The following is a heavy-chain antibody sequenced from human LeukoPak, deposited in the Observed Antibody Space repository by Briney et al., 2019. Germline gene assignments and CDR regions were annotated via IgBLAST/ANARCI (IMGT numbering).Heavy chain of an antibody. J-gene: IGHJ4*02. Sequence: SETLSLTCTVSGASFCSGDQYWNWIRQSPGKGLEWIGSIHPSGALYNNPSLEGRVTISIDTSKNQFSLNLNSVTAADTAVYFCSRGLDSRKLGYWGQGTLVTVSS. V-gene: IGHV4-31*03. D-gene: IGHD2-2*03. CDR3: SRGLDSRKLGY. CDR2: IHPSGAL. CDR1: GASFCSGDQY.